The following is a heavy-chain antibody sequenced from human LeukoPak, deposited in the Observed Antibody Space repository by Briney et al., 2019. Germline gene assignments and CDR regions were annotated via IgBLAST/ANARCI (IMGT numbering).Heavy chain of an antibody. D-gene: IGHD4-23*01. Sequence: GSLRLSCAASGFTFSSYWMSWVRQAPGKGLEWIGYIYYSGSTNYNPSLKSRVTISVDTSKNQFSLKLSSVTAADTAVYYCARDFFRWSSAEYFQHWGQGTLVTVSS. V-gene: IGHV4-59*12. CDR3: ARDFFRWSSAEYFQH. CDR2: IYYSGST. J-gene: IGHJ1*01. CDR1: GFTFSSYW.